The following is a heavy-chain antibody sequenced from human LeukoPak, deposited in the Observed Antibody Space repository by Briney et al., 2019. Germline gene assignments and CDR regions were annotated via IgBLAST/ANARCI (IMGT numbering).Heavy chain of an antibody. CDR2: IYRGDSDT. Sequence: VEALNISCKGSGYSLSSYWIGRVRDMRRKHLECIGIIYRGDSDTRYSPSFQGQVTISADKSISTAYRQWSSLKASDTAMYYCARGIYYYYYMDVWGKGTTVTVSS. CDR3: ARGIYYYYYMDV. V-gene: IGHV5-51*01. CDR1: GYSLSSYW. J-gene: IGHJ6*03.